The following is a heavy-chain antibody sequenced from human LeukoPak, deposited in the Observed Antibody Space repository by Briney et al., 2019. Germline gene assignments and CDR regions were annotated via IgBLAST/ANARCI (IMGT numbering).Heavy chain of an antibody. Sequence: GASVKVSCKASGYTFTSYAMNWVRQATGQGPEWMGWINTNTGNPTYAQGFTGRFVFSLDTSVSTTYLQISSLKAEDTAVYYCAREGFVAMSHWGQGTLVTVSS. CDR3: AREGFVAMSH. J-gene: IGHJ4*02. V-gene: IGHV7-4-1*02. CDR1: GYTFTSYA. D-gene: IGHD2-2*01. CDR2: INTNTGNP.